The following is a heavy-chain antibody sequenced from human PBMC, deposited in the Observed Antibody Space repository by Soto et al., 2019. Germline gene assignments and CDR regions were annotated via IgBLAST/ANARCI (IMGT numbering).Heavy chain of an antibody. CDR1: GFTFSSYG. J-gene: IGHJ6*02. Sequence: QVQLVESGGGVVQPGRSLRLSCAASGFTFSSYGMHWVRQAPGKGLEWVAVISYDGSNKYYADSVKGRFTISRDNSKNTXSLQMNSLRAEDTAVYYCAKDKRAVTAFSYYYGMDVWGQGTTVTVSS. V-gene: IGHV3-30*18. CDR3: AKDKRAVTAFSYYYGMDV. CDR2: ISYDGSNK. D-gene: IGHD2-21*02.